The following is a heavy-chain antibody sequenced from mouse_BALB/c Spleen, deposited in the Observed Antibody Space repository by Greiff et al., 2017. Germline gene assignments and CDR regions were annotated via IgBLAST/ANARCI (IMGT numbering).Heavy chain of an antibody. CDR2: IYPGDGDT. CDR3: ARRNWDVGYFDY. Sequence: QVQLQQSGAELVRPGSSVKISCKASGYAFSSYWMNWVKQRPGQGLEWIGQIYPGDGDTNYNGKFKGKATLTADKSSSTAYMQLSSLTSEDSAVYFCARRNWDVGYFDYWGQGTTLTVSS. CDR1: GYAFSSYW. J-gene: IGHJ2*01. D-gene: IGHD4-1*01. V-gene: IGHV1-80*01.